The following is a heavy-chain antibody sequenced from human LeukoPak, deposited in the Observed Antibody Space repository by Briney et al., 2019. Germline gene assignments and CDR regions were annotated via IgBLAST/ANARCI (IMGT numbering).Heavy chain of an antibody. J-gene: IGHJ4*02. D-gene: IGHD6-19*01. V-gene: IGHV3-21*01. CDR1: GFTFSSYS. Sequence: GGSLRLSCAASGFTFSSYSMNWVRQAPGKGLEWVSFISSSRSYTYYADSVKGRFTISRDNAKKSLYLQMNSLRAEDTAVYYCTRGGRVSPGYTSDWYPSYWGQGTLVTVSS. CDR3: TRGGRVSPGYTSDWYPSY. CDR2: ISSSRSYT.